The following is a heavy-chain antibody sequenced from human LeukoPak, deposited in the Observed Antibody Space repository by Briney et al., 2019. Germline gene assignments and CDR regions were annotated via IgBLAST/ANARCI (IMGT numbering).Heavy chain of an antibody. D-gene: IGHD3-3*02. CDR1: GYTFTSYY. CDR3: ARDLERAFNVIRGYYFDY. CDR2: INPSGGST. V-gene: IGHV1-46*01. Sequence: ASVKVSCKASGYTFTSYYMHWVRQAPGQGLEWMGIINPSGGSTSYAQKFQGRVTMTRDTSTSTVYMELSSLRSEDTAVYYCARDLERAFNVIRGYYFDYWGQGTLVTVSS. J-gene: IGHJ4*02.